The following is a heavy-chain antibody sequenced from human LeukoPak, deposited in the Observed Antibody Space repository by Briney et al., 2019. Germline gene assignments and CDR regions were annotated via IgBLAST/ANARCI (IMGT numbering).Heavy chain of an antibody. CDR2: INHSGST. D-gene: IGHD3-10*01. CDR3: ARGILLWFGETQFDY. Sequence: SETLSLTCAVYGGSFSGYYWSWIRQPPGKGLEWIGEINHSGSTNYNPSLKSRVTISVDTSKNQFSLKLSSVTAADTAVYYCARGILLWFGETQFDYWSQGTLVTVSS. CDR1: GGSFSGYY. V-gene: IGHV4-34*01. J-gene: IGHJ4*02.